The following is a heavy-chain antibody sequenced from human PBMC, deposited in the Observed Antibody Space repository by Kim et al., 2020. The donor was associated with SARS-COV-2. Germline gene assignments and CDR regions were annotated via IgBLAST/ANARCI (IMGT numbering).Heavy chain of an antibody. Sequence: SGGGTYYADSVKGRFTISRDNYKDTLYLQMNSLRVEDTAVYYCAKGGYLDPWGQGTLVTVSS. CDR3: AKGGYLDP. D-gene: IGHD3-22*01. J-gene: IGHJ5*02. V-gene: IGHV3-23*01. CDR2: SGGGT.